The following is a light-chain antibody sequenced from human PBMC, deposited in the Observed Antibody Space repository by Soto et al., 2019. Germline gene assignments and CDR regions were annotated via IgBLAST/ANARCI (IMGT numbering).Light chain of an antibody. J-gene: IGKJ4*01. Sequence: EIVLTQSRATLSLSPGERATLSCRASQSVSSYLAWYQQKPGQAPRLPIYDASNRATGIPARFSGSRSGTDFTLTICSLEPEDFAVYYCQQRSNWPPLTFGGGTKVEIK. V-gene: IGKV3-11*01. CDR1: QSVSSY. CDR2: DAS. CDR3: QQRSNWPPLT.